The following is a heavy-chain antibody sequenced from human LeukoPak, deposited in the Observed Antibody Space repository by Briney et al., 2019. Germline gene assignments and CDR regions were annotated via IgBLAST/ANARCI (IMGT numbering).Heavy chain of an antibody. Sequence: ASVKVSCKASGYTFTSYGISWVRQAPGQGLEWMGWMNPNSGNTGYAQKFQGRVTMTRNTSISTAYMELNSLRSEDTAVYYCARAPGRYDYVWGSYRYGAFDIWGQGTMVTVSS. CDR1: GYTFTSYG. V-gene: IGHV1-8*02. CDR2: MNPNSGNT. J-gene: IGHJ3*02. D-gene: IGHD3-16*02. CDR3: ARAPGRYDYVWGSYRYGAFDI.